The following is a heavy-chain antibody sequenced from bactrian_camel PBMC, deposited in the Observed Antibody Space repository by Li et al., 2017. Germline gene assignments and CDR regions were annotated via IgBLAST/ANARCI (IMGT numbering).Heavy chain of an antibody. CDR1: GFTFSSYP. Sequence: VQLVESGGGLVQPGGSLRLSCAASGFTFSSYPMSWVRQAPGKGLEWVSSISEDGKNTWYSDPVKGRFTISRDNAKNTLYLQMNSLKPEDTAVYYCAAASDYGLGTPFYTFGYWGLGTQVTVS. D-gene: IGHD5*01. V-gene: IGHV3-2*01. CDR3: AAASDYGLGTPFYTFGY. CDR2: ISEDGKNT. J-gene: IGHJ6*01.